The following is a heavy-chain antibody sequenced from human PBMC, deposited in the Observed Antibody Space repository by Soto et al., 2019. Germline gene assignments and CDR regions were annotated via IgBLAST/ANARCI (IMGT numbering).Heavy chain of an antibody. Sequence: QVQLVQSGAEVKKPGSSVKVSCKASGGTFSSYAISWVRQAPGQGLEWMGGIIPISETTNYAQKFQGRVTITADESKSTAYMELSSLRSEDTAVYYCARSQGSSTSLEIYYYYYYGMDVWGKGTTVIVSS. CDR1: GGTFSSYA. V-gene: IGHV1-69*01. D-gene: IGHD2-2*01. CDR3: ARSQGSSTSLEIYYYYYYGMDV. J-gene: IGHJ6*04. CDR2: IIPISETT.